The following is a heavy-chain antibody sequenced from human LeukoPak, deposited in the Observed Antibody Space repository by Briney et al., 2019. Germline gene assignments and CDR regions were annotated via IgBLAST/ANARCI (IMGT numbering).Heavy chain of an antibody. D-gene: IGHD6-13*01. J-gene: IGHJ5*02. CDR3: AGCIAAAGTTPCS. Sequence: GESLKISCKGSGYSFTSYWIGWVRQMPGKGLEWMGIRYSPSFQGQVTISADKSISTAYLQWSSLKASDTAMYYCAGCIAAAGTTPCSWRQGTLVTVSS. CDR1: GYSFTSYW. V-gene: IGHV5-51*01.